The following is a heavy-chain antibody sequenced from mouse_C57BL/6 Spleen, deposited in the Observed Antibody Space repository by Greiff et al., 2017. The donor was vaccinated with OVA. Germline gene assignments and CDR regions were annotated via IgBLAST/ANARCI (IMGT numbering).Heavy chain of an antibody. J-gene: IGHJ3*01. CDR3: AGDRILRFAY. D-gene: IGHD1-1*01. V-gene: IGHV12-3*01. CDR2: ITHSGET. CDR1: GFPITSGYY. Sequence: KLVESGPGLVKPSQSLFLTCSITGFPITSGYYWIWIRQSPGKPLEWMGYITHSGETFYNPSLQSPISITRETSKNQFFLQLNSVTTEDTAMYYCAGDRILRFAYWGQGTLVTVSA.